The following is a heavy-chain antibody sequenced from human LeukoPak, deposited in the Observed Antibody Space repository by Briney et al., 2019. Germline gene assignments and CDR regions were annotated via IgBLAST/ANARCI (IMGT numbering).Heavy chain of an antibody. CDR2: ISRSSSYI. CDR1: GFTFSSYS. CDR3: ARSPKSDYYDSSGYSDAFDI. D-gene: IGHD3-22*01. V-gene: IGHV3-21*01. Sequence: GGSLRLSCAASGFTFSSYSMNWVRQAPGKGLEWVSSISRSSSYIYYADSVKGRFTISRDNAKNSLYLQMNSLRAEDTAVYYCARSPKSDYYDSSGYSDAFDIWGQGTMVTVSS. J-gene: IGHJ3*02.